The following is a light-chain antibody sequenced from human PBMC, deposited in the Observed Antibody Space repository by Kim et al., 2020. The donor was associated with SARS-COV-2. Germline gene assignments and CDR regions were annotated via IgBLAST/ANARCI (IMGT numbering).Light chain of an antibody. CDR1: QSISSN. Sequence: EIVMTQSPATQSVSPGERVILSCRASQSISSNLAWYQQKPGQTPRLLIYGASTRATGIPARFSGSGSGTEFTLTISSLQSEDFAVYYCQQYNDWLTFGGGTKVDIK. J-gene: IGKJ4*01. CDR2: GAS. V-gene: IGKV3-15*01. CDR3: QQYNDWLT.